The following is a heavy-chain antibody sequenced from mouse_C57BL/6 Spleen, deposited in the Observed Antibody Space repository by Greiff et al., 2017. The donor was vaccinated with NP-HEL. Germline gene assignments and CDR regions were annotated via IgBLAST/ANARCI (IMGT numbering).Heavy chain of an antibody. V-gene: IGHV1-82*01. Sequence: QVQLQQSGPELVKPGASVKISCKASGYAFSSSWMNWVKQRPGKGLEWIGRIYPGDGDTNYNGKFKGKATLTADKSSSTAYMQLSSLTSEDSAVYFCARRGALTSFDYWGQGTTLTVSS. CDR2: IYPGDGDT. J-gene: IGHJ2*01. CDR3: ARRGALTSFDY. D-gene: IGHD1-1*01. CDR1: GYAFSSSW.